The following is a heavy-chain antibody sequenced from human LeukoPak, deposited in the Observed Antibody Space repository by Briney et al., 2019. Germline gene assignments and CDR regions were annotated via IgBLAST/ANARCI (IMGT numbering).Heavy chain of an antibody. CDR3: ARLNSSVFDH. J-gene: IGHJ4*02. D-gene: IGHD4-23*01. CDR1: GYSFTTYW. CDR2: IYPGDSDT. V-gene: IGHV5-51*01. Sequence: PGESLKISCKGSGYSFTTYWIGWVRQMPGKGLEWMGIIYPGDSDTRYSPSFQGQVTMSADKSISTAYLQWSSLKALDTAMYYCARLNSSVFDHWGQGTLVTVSS.